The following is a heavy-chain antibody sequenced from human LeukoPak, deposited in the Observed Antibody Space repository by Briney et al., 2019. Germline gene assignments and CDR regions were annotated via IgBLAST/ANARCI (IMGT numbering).Heavy chain of an antibody. J-gene: IGHJ4*02. Sequence: SETLSLTCTVSGGSISSSSYYWGWIRQPPGKGLEWIGSIYYSGSTYYNPSLKSRVTISVDTSKNQFSLKLSSVIAADTAVYYCARALEGEGELRFDYWGQGTLVTVSS. V-gene: IGHV4-39*07. CDR1: GGSISSSSYY. D-gene: IGHD1-7*01. CDR2: IYYSGST. CDR3: ARALEGEGELRFDY.